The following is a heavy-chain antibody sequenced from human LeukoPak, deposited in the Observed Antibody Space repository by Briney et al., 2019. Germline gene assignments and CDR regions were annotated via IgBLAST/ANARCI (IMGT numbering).Heavy chain of an antibody. Sequence: PSETLSLTCTVSGGSISSYYWSWIRQPPGKGLEWIGYIYYSGSTNYNPSLKSRVTISVDTSRNQFSLKLSSVTAADTAVYYCAREYQGIAAAGILDCWYFDPWGRGTLVTVSS. CDR3: AREYQGIAAAGILDCWYFDP. D-gene: IGHD6-13*01. V-gene: IGHV4-59*01. CDR1: GGSISSYY. CDR2: IYYSGST. J-gene: IGHJ2*01.